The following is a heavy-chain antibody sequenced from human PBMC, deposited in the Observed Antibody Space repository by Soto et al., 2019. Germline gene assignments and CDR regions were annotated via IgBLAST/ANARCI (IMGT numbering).Heavy chain of an antibody. CDR1: GGSFSGYY. CDR3: ARDPSPGYYDSSGYYPSAYYYYGMDV. CDR2: INHSGST. D-gene: IGHD3-22*01. V-gene: IGHV4-34*01. Sequence: SSETLSLTCAVYGGSFSGYYWSWIRQPPGKGLEWIGEINHSGSTNYNPSLKSRVTISVDTSKNQFSLKLSSVTAADTAVYYCARDPSPGYYDSSGYYPSAYYYYGMDVWGQGTTVTVSS. J-gene: IGHJ6*02.